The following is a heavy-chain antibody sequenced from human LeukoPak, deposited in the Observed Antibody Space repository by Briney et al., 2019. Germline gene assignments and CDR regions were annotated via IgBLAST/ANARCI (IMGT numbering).Heavy chain of an antibody. CDR1: GFTFSGSA. Sequence: AASVKVSCKASGFTFSGSAVQWVRQASGQRLEWLGWIIVDSGKTHYLQKLQERVTITRDMSTNTAYMELSSLRSEDTAVYYCAADATPLVRGLIIAFGYWGQGTQVTVSS. J-gene: IGHJ4*02. V-gene: IGHV1-58*01. CDR3: AADATPLVRGLIIAFGY. D-gene: IGHD3-10*01. CDR2: IIVDSGKT.